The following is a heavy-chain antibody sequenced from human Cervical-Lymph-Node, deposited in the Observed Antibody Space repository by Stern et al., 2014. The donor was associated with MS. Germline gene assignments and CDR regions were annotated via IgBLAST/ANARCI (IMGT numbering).Heavy chain of an antibody. V-gene: IGHV4-4*02. CDR1: GGSISSSNW. CDR3: ARDPAVAGTATAD. J-gene: IGHJ4*02. D-gene: IGHD6-19*01. Sequence: QVQLQESGPGLVKPSGTLSLTCAVSGGSISSSNWWSWVRQPPGKGLGGVGEIYHSGSTNYNPSLKSRGPLSGDKSKTQFSRKLSSVTAADTAVYYCARDPAVAGTATADWGQGTLVTVSS. CDR2: IYHSGST.